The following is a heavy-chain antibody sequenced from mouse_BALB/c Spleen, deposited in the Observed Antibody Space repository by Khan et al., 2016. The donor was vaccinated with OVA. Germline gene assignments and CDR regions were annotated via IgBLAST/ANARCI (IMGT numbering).Heavy chain of an antibody. V-gene: IGHV14-1*02. Sequence: VQLQQSGTELVRPGALVKLSCKASGFNIKDYYMHWVKQRPEQGLEWIGWIDPENDNTIYDPKFQGKANITADTSSNTAYLQLSSLTSEDTAVYYCARSGDEAWLHYWGQGTLVTVSA. CDR3: ARSGDEAWLHY. CDR1: GFNIKDYY. J-gene: IGHJ3*01. CDR2: IDPENDNT. D-gene: IGHD3-1*01.